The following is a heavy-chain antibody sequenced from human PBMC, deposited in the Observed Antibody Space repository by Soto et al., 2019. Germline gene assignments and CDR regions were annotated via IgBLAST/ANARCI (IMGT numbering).Heavy chain of an antibody. CDR2: ISGSGSTA. D-gene: IGHD5-18*01. CDR1: EFSFGGYA. Sequence: EVQLLESGGGLVQPGGSLSLSCESSEFSFGGYAISWVRLAPGKGLEWVSGISGSGSTAFYADSVRGRFTISRDNSKNTLYLKMNSLSAEDPAVYYCAKGARGYSPAAMDVWGQGTKVTVSS. J-gene: IGHJ6*02. CDR3: AKGARGYSPAAMDV. V-gene: IGHV3-23*01.